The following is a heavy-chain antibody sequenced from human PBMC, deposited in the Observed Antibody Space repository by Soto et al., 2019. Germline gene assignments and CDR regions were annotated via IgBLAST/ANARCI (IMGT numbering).Heavy chain of an antibody. V-gene: IGHV4-34*01. CDR1: GGSFSGYY. Sequence: SETLSLTCAVYGGSFSGYYWSWIRQPPGKGLGWIGEINHSGSTNYNPSLKSRVTISVDTSKNQFSLKLSSVTAADTAVYYCARGPFIRYSSSWSHWFDPWGQGTLVTVSS. D-gene: IGHD6-13*01. CDR3: ARGPFIRYSSSWSHWFDP. CDR2: INHSGST. J-gene: IGHJ5*02.